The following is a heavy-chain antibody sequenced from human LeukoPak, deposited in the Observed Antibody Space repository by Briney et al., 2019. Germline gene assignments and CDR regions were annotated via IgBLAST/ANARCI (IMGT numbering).Heavy chain of an antibody. Sequence: GGSLRLSCAGSKFTFSNYWMTWVRQAPGKGLERLANINIDGSQTYYIDSVKGRFTISRDNAKNSLYLQMNSLRPEDTALYYCAKDTGAVVRGYDAFGIWGQGTMVTVSS. V-gene: IGHV3-7*03. CDR3: AKDTGAVVRGYDAFGI. D-gene: IGHD3-10*01. CDR1: KFTFSNYW. J-gene: IGHJ3*02. CDR2: INIDGSQT.